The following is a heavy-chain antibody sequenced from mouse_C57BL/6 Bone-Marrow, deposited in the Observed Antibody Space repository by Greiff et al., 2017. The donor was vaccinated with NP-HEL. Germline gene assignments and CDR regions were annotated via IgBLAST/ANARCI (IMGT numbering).Heavy chain of an antibody. CDR3: TPTHYYGSSPDWYFDV. D-gene: IGHD1-1*01. CDR1: GFNIKDDY. V-gene: IGHV14-4*01. J-gene: IGHJ1*03. Sequence: VKLQQSGAELVRPGASVKLSCTASGFNIKDDYMHWVKQRPEQGLEWIGWIGPENGAIEYASKVQGRATIPAATSSNTAYLQLSILTSEDTAVDYCTPTHYYGSSPDWYFDVWGTGTTVTVSS. CDR2: IGPENGAI.